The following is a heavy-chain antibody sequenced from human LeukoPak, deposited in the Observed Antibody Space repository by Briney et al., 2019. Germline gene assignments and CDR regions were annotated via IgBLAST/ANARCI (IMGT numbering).Heavy chain of an antibody. D-gene: IGHD6-13*01. V-gene: IGHV4-61*01. CDR3: ARTRPKYSSSWYADYFDY. Sequence: XETLSLTCTVSGGSVSSNNDYWSWIRQSPGKGLEWIGYIYYSGTTNYNPSLKSRVTISVDTSENQFSLKLSSVTVADTAVYFCARTRPKYSSSWYADYFDYWGQGTLVTVSS. CDR1: GGSVSSNNDY. J-gene: IGHJ4*02. CDR2: IYYSGTT.